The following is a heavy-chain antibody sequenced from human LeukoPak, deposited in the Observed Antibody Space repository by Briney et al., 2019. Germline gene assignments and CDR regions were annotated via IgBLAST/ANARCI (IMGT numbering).Heavy chain of an antibody. D-gene: IGHD3-22*01. CDR1: GGTFSSYA. V-gene: IGHV1-69*13. CDR2: IIPIFGTA. Sequence: ASVKVSCKASGGTFSSYAISWVRQAPGQGLVWMGGIIPIFGTANYAQKFQGRVTITADESTSTAYMELSSLRSEDTAVYYCAELDYDSSGRRDYWGQGTLVAVSS. J-gene: IGHJ4*02. CDR3: AELDYDSSGRRDY.